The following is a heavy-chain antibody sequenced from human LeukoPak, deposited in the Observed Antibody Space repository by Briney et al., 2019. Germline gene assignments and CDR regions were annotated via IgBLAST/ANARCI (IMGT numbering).Heavy chain of an antibody. CDR3: ARLPQYQLLYRPGIDY. CDR2: IYYSGST. Sequence: SETLSLTCTVSGGSISSYYWGWIRQPPGKGLEWIGSIYYSGSTYYNPSLKSRVTISVDTSKNQFSLKLSSVTAADTAVYYCARLPQYQLLYRPGIDYWGQGTLVTVSS. D-gene: IGHD2-2*02. CDR1: GGSISSYY. J-gene: IGHJ4*02. V-gene: IGHV4-39*01.